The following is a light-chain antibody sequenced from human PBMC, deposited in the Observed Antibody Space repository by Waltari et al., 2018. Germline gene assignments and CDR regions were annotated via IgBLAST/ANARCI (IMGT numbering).Light chain of an antibody. CDR2: NDR. CDR3: QVWDTNSGEV. CDR1: NIGSKN. Sequence: YVLTQPPSVSVAPGETARISCGGNNIGSKNASWYQQKAGQAPVLVVYNDRDRPSGIPERFSGSNSGNTATLTISRVEAGDEADYYCQVWDTNSGEVFGGGTKVTVL. V-gene: IGLV3-21*02. J-gene: IGLJ2*01.